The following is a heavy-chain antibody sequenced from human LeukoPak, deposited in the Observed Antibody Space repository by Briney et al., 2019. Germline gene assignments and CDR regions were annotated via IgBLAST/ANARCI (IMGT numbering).Heavy chain of an antibody. J-gene: IGHJ4*02. CDR3: ARAEQWLVPFPFDY. V-gene: IGHV3-7*01. D-gene: IGHD6-19*01. Sequence: GGSLRLSCAASGFTFSSYWMSWVRQAPGKGLEWVVNIKQDGSEKYYVDSVKGRFTISRDNAKNSLYLQMNSLRAEDTAVYYCARAEQWLVPFPFDYWGQGTLVTVSS. CDR1: GFTFSSYW. CDR2: IKQDGSEK.